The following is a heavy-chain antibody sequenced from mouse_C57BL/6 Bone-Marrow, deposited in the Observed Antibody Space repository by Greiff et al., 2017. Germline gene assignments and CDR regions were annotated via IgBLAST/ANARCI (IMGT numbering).Heavy chain of an antibody. CDR2: IYPGDGDT. CDR1: GYAFSSSW. Sequence: QVQLQQSGPELVKPGASVKISCKASGYAFSSSWMNWVKQRPGKGLEWIGRIYPGDGDTNYNGKFKGKATLTADKSSSTAYMQLSSLTSEDSAVYFCARERVADFDYWGQGTTRTVSS. V-gene: IGHV1-82*01. J-gene: IGHJ2*01. CDR3: ARERVADFDY. D-gene: IGHD1-1*01.